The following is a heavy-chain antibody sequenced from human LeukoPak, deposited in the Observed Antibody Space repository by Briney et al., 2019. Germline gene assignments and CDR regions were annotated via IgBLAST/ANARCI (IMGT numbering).Heavy chain of an antibody. CDR3: ARVRPQEYCGGDCYSWYFDL. D-gene: IGHD2-21*02. CDR2: IYYSGST. CDR1: GGSISSYY. J-gene: IGHJ2*01. V-gene: IGHV4-59*01. Sequence: SETLSLTCTVSGGSISSYYLSWIRQPPGKGLEWIGYIYYSGSTNYNPSLKSRVTISVDTSKNQFSLKLSSVTAADTAVYYCARVRPQEYCGGDCYSWYFDLWGRGTLVTVSS.